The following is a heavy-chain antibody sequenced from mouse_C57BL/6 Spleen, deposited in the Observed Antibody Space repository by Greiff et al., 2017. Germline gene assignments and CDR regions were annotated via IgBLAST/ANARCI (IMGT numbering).Heavy chain of an antibody. CDR2: ISYDGSN. CDR1: GYSITSGYY. Sequence: DVKLQESGPGLVKPSQSLSLTCSVTGYSITSGYYWNWIRQFPGNKLEWMGYISYDGSNNYNPSLKNRISITRDTSKNQFFLKLNSVTTEDTATYYCARESSGGGFDYWGQGTTLTVSS. J-gene: IGHJ2*01. V-gene: IGHV3-6*01. D-gene: IGHD3-2*02. CDR3: ARESSGGGFDY.